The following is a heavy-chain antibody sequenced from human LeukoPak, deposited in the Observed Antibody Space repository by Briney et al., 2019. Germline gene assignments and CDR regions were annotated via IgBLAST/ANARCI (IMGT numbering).Heavy chain of an antibody. J-gene: IGHJ4*02. D-gene: IGHD1-7*01. Sequence: SETLSLTCAVSGGSISSGGYSWSWIRQPPGKGLEWIGYIYHSGSTYYNPSLKSRVTTSVDRSKNQFSLKLSSVTAADTAVYYCARASYNWNYYYWGQGTLVTVSS. CDR1: GGSISSGGYS. V-gene: IGHV4-30-2*01. CDR3: ARASYNWNYYY. CDR2: IYHSGST.